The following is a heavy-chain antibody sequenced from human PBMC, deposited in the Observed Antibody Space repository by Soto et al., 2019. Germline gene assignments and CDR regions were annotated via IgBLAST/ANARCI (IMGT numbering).Heavy chain of an antibody. D-gene: IGHD5-12*01. Sequence: SETLSLTCTVSGGSISSGGYYWTWIRQHPVRGLEWIGYIYYSGSSYYNPSLKSRVTISLDTSKNQFSLKLSSVTAADTAVYYCARSEMATTGPYFDYWGQGTLVTVSS. V-gene: IGHV4-31*03. CDR2: IYYSGSS. CDR3: ARSEMATTGPYFDY. CDR1: GGSISSGGYY. J-gene: IGHJ4*02.